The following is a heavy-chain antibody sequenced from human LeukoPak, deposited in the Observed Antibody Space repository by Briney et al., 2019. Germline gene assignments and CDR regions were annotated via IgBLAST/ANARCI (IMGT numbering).Heavy chain of an antibody. J-gene: IGHJ6*02. V-gene: IGHV3-23*01. CDR2: ISGSGGST. Sequence: GGSLRLSCAASGFTFSSYAMSWVRQAPGKGLEWVSAISGSGGSTYYADSVKGRFTISRDNSKNTLYLQMNSLRAEDTAVYYCAKGGYYFYYYYYGMDVWGQGTTVTVSS. CDR1: GFTFSSYA. D-gene: IGHD3-22*01. CDR3: AKGGYYFYYYYYGMDV.